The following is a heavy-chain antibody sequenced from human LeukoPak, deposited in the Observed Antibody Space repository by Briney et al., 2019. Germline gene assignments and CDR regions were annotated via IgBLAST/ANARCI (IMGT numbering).Heavy chain of an antibody. CDR2: INHSGST. V-gene: IGHV4-34*01. CDR3: ARSPGYSSGWAFDY. Sequence: PSETLSLTCAVYGGSFSGYYWSWIRQPPGKGLEWIGEINHSGSTNYNPSLKSRVTISVDTSKNQFSLKLSSVTAADTAVYYCARSPGYSSGWAFDYWGQGTLVTVSS. D-gene: IGHD6-19*01. CDR1: GGSFSGYY. J-gene: IGHJ4*02.